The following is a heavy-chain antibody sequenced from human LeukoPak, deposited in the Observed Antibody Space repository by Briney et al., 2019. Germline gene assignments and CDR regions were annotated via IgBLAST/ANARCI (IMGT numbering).Heavy chain of an antibody. CDR2: IQQDGSEK. J-gene: IGHJ4*02. V-gene: IGHV3-7*01. CDR3: AKTPPQWELPRYYFDY. CDR1: GFTFSSYW. D-gene: IGHD1-26*01. Sequence: GGSLRLSCGASGFTFSSYWMTWVRQAPGKGLEWVANIQQDGSEKNYVDSVKGRFTISRDNAKNSLFLQMNSLRVEDTAVYYCAKTPPQWELPRYYFDYWGQGTLVTVSS.